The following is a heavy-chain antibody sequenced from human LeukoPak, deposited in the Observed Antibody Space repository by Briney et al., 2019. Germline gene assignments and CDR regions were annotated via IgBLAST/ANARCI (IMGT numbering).Heavy chain of an antibody. CDR1: GFTFSSYA. CDR3: ARVSTGYSSSWYIDY. Sequence: GGSLRLSCAASGFTFSSYAMHWVRQAPGKGLEWVAVISYDGSNKYYADSVKGRFTISRDNSKNTLYLQMNSLRAEDTAVYYCARVSTGYSSSWYIDYRGQGTLVTVSS. D-gene: IGHD6-13*01. J-gene: IGHJ4*02. V-gene: IGHV3-30-3*01. CDR2: ISYDGSNK.